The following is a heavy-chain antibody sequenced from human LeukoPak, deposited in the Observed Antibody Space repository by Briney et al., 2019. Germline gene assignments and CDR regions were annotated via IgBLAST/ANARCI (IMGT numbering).Heavy chain of an antibody. D-gene: IGHD1-26*01. CDR1: GFTFSTYS. J-gene: IGHJ4*02. CDR3: ARERVYPGSLGTFDY. V-gene: IGHV3-48*01. Sequence: GGSLRLSCAASGFTFSTYSMNWIRQAPGKGLEWVSYISSSSSTIYYADSVKGRFTISRDNAKNSLYLQMNSLRVEDTAVYYCARERVYPGSLGTFDYWGQGTLVTVSS. CDR2: ISSSSSTI.